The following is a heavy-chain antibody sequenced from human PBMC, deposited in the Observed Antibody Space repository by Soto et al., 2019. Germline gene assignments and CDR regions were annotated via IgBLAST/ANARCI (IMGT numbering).Heavy chain of an antibody. CDR2: IKQDGSEK. Sequence: EVQLVKSGGGLVKPGGSLRLSCVASGFTFSSYWMSWVRQAPGKGLEWVANIKQDGSEKYYVDSVKDRFTISRDNAKNSLYLQMNSLRAEDSAVYYCARVYPGSGWPYHYYGMDVWGQGTTVTVSS. D-gene: IGHD6-19*01. CDR1: GFTFSSYW. J-gene: IGHJ6*02. V-gene: IGHV3-7*01. CDR3: ARVYPGSGWPYHYYGMDV.